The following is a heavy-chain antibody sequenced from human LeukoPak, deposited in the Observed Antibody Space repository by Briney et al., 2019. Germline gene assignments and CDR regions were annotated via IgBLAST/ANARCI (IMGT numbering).Heavy chain of an antibody. CDR2: IGSSSGAI. CDR3: ARERGGFNAFDY. CDR1: GFTFSTYE. V-gene: IGHV3-48*03. D-gene: IGHD4-23*01. Sequence: GGSLRLSCAAPGFTFSTYEMNWVRQAPGKGLEWVSYIGSSSGAIFYADSVKGRFTISRDNAKNSLYLQMNSLRAEDSAIYYCARERGGFNAFDYWGQGTLVTVSS. J-gene: IGHJ4*02.